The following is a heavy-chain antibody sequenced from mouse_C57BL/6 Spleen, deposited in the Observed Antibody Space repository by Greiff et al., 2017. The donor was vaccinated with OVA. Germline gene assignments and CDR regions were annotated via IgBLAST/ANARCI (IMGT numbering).Heavy chain of an antibody. D-gene: IGHD4-1*01. Sequence: EVKLMESGGGLVKPGGSLKLSCAASGFTFSSYAMSWVRQTPEKRLEWVATISDGGSYTYYPDNVKGRFTISRDNAKNNLYLQMSHLKSEDTAMYYCARDRGLGLFDYWGQGTTLTVSS. CDR2: ISDGGSYT. CDR3: ARDRGLGLFDY. CDR1: GFTFSSYA. V-gene: IGHV5-4*01. J-gene: IGHJ2*01.